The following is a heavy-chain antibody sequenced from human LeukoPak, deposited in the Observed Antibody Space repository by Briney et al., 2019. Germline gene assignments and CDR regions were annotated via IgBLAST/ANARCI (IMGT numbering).Heavy chain of an antibody. CDR3: ARAYTVTTDYFDY. V-gene: IGHV4-34*01. J-gene: IGHJ4*02. CDR1: GGSFSGYY. Sequence: SETLSLTCAVYGGSFSGYYWSWIRQPPGKGLEWIGEINHSGSTNYNPSLKSRVTISVDTSKNQFSLKLSSVTAADTAVYYCARAYTVTTDYFDYWGQGTLVTVSS. CDR2: INHSGST. D-gene: IGHD4-17*01.